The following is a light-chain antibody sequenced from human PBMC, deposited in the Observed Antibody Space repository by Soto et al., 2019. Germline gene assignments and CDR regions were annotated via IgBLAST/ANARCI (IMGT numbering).Light chain of an antibody. Sequence: QSALTQPPSASGSPGQSVTISCTGTSSDVGGYNYVSWYQQHPGKAPKLMIYEVSKRPSGVPDRFSGSKSGNTASLTVSGLQAEDEADYYCSSYAGSNKPVVFVGGTKITVL. CDR2: EVS. CDR1: SSDVGGYNY. V-gene: IGLV2-8*01. CDR3: SSYAGSNKPVV. J-gene: IGLJ2*01.